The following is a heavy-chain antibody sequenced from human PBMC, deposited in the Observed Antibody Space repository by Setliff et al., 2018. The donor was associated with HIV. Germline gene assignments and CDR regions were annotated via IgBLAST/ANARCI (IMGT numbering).Heavy chain of an antibody. D-gene: IGHD2-2*01. CDR1: GYTFTNYY. CDR2: INPGSGST. Sequence: GASVKVSCKASGYTFTNYYIHWVRQAPGQGLEWMGIINPGSGSTSYSQKFQGTGTMTRDTSTSTVYMELSSLRSEDTAVYYCARGPHCSSTSCFGGFDYWGQGTLVTVSS. J-gene: IGHJ4*02. CDR3: ARGPHCSSTSCFGGFDY. V-gene: IGHV1-46*01.